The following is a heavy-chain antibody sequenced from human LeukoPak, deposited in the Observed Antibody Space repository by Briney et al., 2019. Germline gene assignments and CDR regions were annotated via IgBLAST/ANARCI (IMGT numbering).Heavy chain of an antibody. J-gene: IGHJ3*01. CDR3: VKDLALAGTGGGFDA. CDR2: ISGGGDKA. D-gene: IGHD6-19*01. V-gene: IGHV3-23*01. CDR1: GFTFSTYA. Sequence: PGGSLRLSCAASGFTFSTYAINWVRQAPGKGLQLVSGISGGGDKAYYADSVNGRFTISRDNSKNTVSLQMSSLRAEDTALYYCVKDLALAGTGGGFDAWGQGTRVAVPS.